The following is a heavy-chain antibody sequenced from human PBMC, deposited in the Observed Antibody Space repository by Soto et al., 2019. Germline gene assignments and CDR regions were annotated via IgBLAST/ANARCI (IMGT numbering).Heavy chain of an antibody. CDR3: ARRNVVVADHNNYYYYYYMDV. D-gene: IGHD2-15*01. CDR1: GYSFTSYW. J-gene: IGHJ6*03. CDR2: IYPGDSDT. Sequence: GESLKISCKGSGYSFTSYWIGWVRQMPGKGLEWMGIIYPGDSDTRYSPSFQGQVTISADKSISTAYLQWSSLKASDTAMYYCARRNVVVADHNNYYYYYYMDVWGKGTTVTVSS. V-gene: IGHV5-51*01.